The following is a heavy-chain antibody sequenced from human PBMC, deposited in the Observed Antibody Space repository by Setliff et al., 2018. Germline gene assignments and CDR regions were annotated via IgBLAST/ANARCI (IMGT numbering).Heavy chain of an antibody. Sequence: SETLSLTCTVSGGSVSDSTYYWGWVRQPPGKGLEWIGSIYHSGSINYNPSLKSRVTMSVDKSKNQFSLKLTSVTAADMAVYYCARGLEGEDYFYYMDVWGKGNTVTVSS. CDR2: IYHSGSI. V-gene: IGHV4-39*07. CDR1: GGSVSDSTYY. J-gene: IGHJ6*03. CDR3: ARGLEGEDYFYYMDV. D-gene: IGHD2-21*01.